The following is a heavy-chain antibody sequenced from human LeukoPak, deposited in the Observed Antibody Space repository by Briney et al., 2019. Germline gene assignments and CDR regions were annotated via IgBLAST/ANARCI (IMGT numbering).Heavy chain of an antibody. D-gene: IGHD3-22*01. CDR1: GGTFSSYA. CDR3: ARDYYDSSGYYYGFDY. J-gene: IGHJ4*02. Sequence: SVKLSCKASGGTFSSYAISWVRQAPGQGLEWMGRIIPILGIANYAQKFQGRVTITADKSTSTAYMELSSLRSEDTAVYYCARDYYDSSGYYYGFDYWGQGTLVTVSS. V-gene: IGHV1-69*04. CDR2: IIPILGIA.